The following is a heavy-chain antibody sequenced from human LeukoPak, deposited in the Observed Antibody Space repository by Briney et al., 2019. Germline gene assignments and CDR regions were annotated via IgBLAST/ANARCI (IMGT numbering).Heavy chain of an antibody. Sequence: ASVKVSCKAFGYTFSAYYIHWVRQAPGQGLEWMGWISPNSGGTDYAQKFQGRVTMTRDTSISTAYMELSSLRSDDTAVYYCAIQPWGSGNNWYFDLWGRGTLVTVSS. J-gene: IGHJ2*01. CDR2: ISPNSGGT. CDR1: GYTFSAYY. CDR3: AIQPWGSGNNWYFDL. V-gene: IGHV1-2*02. D-gene: IGHD7-27*01.